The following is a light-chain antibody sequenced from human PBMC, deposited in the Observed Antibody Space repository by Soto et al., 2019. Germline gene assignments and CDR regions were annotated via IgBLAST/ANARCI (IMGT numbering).Light chain of an antibody. J-gene: IGKJ4*01. V-gene: IGKV1-33*01. CDR2: DVS. Sequence: DIQMTQSPSSLSASVGDRVTVSCQASQDISNYLNWYQQKPGKAPKLLIFDVSNLEAGVHSRFSRTGCVTDFRFTISSLQPEDIATYYYQQYENFPLTFGGGTKVQFK. CDR3: QQYENFPLT. CDR1: QDISNY.